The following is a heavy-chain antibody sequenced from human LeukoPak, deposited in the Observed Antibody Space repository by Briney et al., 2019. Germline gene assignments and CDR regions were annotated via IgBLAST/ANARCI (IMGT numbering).Heavy chain of an antibody. Sequence: GGSLRLSCAASGFTFSSYAMSWVRQAPGKGLEWGSAISGSGGSTYYADSVKGRFTISRDNSKNTLYLQMNSLRAEDTAVYYCANNVLLWFGEFHWGQGTLVTVSS. CDR2: ISGSGGST. V-gene: IGHV3-23*01. J-gene: IGHJ4*02. CDR3: ANNVLLWFGEFH. CDR1: GFTFSSYA. D-gene: IGHD3-10*01.